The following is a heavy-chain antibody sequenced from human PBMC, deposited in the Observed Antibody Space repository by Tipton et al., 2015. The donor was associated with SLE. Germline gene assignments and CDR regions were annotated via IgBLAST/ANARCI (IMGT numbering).Heavy chain of an antibody. J-gene: IGHJ6*02. CDR3: AKVYSRQYFYFFGMDV. D-gene: IGHD6-13*01. Sequence: SLRLSCAASGFNFDDYSFHWVRQAPGKGLAWVAGISWNTFSSAYADSVKGRFTISRDNAKQSVFLEMNTLRPEDTALYYCAKVYSRQYFYFFGMDVWGQGTTVTVSS. CDR2: ISWNTFSS. V-gene: IGHV3-9*01. CDR1: GFNFDDYS.